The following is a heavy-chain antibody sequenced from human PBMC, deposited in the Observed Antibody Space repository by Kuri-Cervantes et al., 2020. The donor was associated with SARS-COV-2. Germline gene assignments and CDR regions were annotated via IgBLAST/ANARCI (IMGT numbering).Heavy chain of an antibody. V-gene: IGHV3-7*01. D-gene: IGHD6-13*01. Sequence: GESLKISCAASGFTFSSYWMSWVRQAPGKGLEWVANIKQNRSEKYYVDSVKGRFTISRDNAKNSLYLQMNSLRAEDTAVYYCAGQGRGYSSSGNSCFFDYWGQGTLVTVSS. CDR2: IKQNRSEK. CDR1: GFTFSSYW. J-gene: IGHJ4*02. CDR3: AGQGRGYSSSGNSCFFDY.